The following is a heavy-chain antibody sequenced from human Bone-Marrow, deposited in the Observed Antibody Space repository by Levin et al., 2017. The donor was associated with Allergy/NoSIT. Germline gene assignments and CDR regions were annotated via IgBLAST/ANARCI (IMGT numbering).Heavy chain of an antibody. CDR2: IRNKAYGGTT. CDR3: ARDFAHSNRWCVFDY. CDR1: GFTFGDYP. Sequence: PGGSLRLSCTASGFTFGDYPMSWFRQAPGKGLEWVGLIRNKAYGGTTEYAASAKGRFTISRDDFKSIAYLQMNSLKTEDTAVYYCARDFAHSNRWCVFDYWGQGAPVPVSS. J-gene: IGHJ4*02. D-gene: IGHD6-13*01. V-gene: IGHV3-49*03.